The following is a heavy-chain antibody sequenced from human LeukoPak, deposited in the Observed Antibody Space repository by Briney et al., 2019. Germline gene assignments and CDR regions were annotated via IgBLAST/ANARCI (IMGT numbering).Heavy chain of an antibody. J-gene: IGHJ4*02. CDR3: ARFPASSSWYKGELFDY. CDR1: GYTFASYY. D-gene: IGHD6-13*01. CDR2: INPSGGST. V-gene: IGHV1-46*01. Sequence: ASVKVPCKASGYTFASYYMHWVRQAPGQGLEWMGIINPSGGSTSYAQKFQGRVTMTRDTSTSTVYMELSSLRSEATAVYYCARFPASSSWYKGELFDYWGQGTLVTVSS.